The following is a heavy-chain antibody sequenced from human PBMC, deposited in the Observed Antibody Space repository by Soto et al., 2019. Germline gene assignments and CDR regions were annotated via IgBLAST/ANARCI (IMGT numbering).Heavy chain of an antibody. CDR3: ARQVHHYCSSV. D-gene: IGHD1-26*01. CDR2: INPTSEYT. CDR1: GYTFTSYD. J-gene: IGHJ1*01. V-gene: IGHV1-8*01. Sequence: ASVKVSCKASGYTFTSYDINWVRQAPGQGLEWVGWINPTSEYTAHAQKFQGRVTLTREISTATAYMELSSLTSEDTAVYFCARQVHHYCSSVWGPGTQVTVSS.